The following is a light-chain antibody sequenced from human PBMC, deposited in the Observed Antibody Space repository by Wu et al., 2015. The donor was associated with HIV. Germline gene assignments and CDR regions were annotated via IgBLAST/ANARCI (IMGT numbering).Light chain of an antibody. Sequence: DIQLTQFPSSLSASVGDTVTITCRASQTVSSFLNWYQQRPGKAPKLIIVGGNSRHTGVPSRFNGRGSGTEFTLTITSLQPEDFATYYCQQSFSNFWTFGQGTKVEV. J-gene: IGKJ1*01. CDR2: GGN. CDR1: QTVSSF. V-gene: IGKV1-39*01. CDR3: QQSFSNFWT.